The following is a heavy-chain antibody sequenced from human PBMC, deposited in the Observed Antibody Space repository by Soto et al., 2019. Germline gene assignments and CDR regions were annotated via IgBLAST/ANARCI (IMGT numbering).Heavy chain of an antibody. J-gene: IGHJ4*02. CDR2: IYYSGNT. CDR1: GGSVSSGDYY. D-gene: IGHD1-20*01. V-gene: IGHV4-30-4*01. Sequence: SETLSLTCTVSGGSVSSGDYYWSWIRQPPGKGLEWIGYIYYSGNTYYNPSLKSRLTISLDTSKNQFSLKLTSVTASDTAVYYCASRAITGTTEGDYWGQGTLVTVSS. CDR3: ASRAITGTTEGDY.